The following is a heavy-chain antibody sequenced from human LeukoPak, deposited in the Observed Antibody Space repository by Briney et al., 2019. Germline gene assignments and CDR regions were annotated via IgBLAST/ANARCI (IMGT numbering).Heavy chain of an antibody. D-gene: IGHD6-19*01. Sequence: SETLSLTCAVYGGSFSGYYWSWIRQPPEKGLEWIGEINHSGSTNYNPSLKSRVTISVDTSKNQFSLKLSSVTAADTAVYYCAGRTSSGSIDYWGQGTLVTVSS. CDR2: INHSGST. J-gene: IGHJ4*02. V-gene: IGHV4-34*01. CDR3: AGRTSSGSIDY. CDR1: GGSFSGYY.